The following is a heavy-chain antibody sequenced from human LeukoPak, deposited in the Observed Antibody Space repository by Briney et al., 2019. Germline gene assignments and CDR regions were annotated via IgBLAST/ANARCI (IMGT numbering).Heavy chain of an antibody. CDR1: GYSFTSYW. Sequence: GESLKISCKGSGYSFTSYWIGWVRQMPGKGLEWMGILYTGDSDTRYSPSFQGQVTISADKSISTAYIQWSSLKASDTAMYYCARRWDVEMATSYFDYWGQGTLVTVSS. J-gene: IGHJ4*02. V-gene: IGHV5-51*01. CDR3: ARRWDVEMATSYFDY. D-gene: IGHD5-24*01. CDR2: LYTGDSDT.